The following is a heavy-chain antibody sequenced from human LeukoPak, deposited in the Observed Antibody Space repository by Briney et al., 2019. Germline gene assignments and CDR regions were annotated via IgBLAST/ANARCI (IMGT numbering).Heavy chain of an antibody. J-gene: IGHJ4*02. V-gene: IGHV4-61*01. CDR2: IYYSGST. CDR3: ARDLHYFDY. CDR1: GGSVSSGSYY. Sequence: KPSETLSLTCTVYGGSVSSGSYYWSWIRQPPGKGLEWIGYIYYSGSTNYNPSLKSRVTISVDTSTNQFSLKLSSVTAADTAVYYCARDLHYFDYWGQGTLVTVSS.